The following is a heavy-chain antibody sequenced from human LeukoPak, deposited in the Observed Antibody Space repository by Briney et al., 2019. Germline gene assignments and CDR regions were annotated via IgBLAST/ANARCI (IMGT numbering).Heavy chain of an antibody. CDR1: GGSFSGYY. V-gene: IGHV4-34*01. D-gene: IGHD3-10*01. Sequence: SETLSLTCAVYGGSFSGYYWSWIRQPPGKGLEWIGEINHSGSTNYNPSLKSRVTISVDTSKNQFSLKLSSVTAADTAVYYCARHKVLVRGVKFSFDYWGQGTLVTVSS. J-gene: IGHJ4*02. CDR2: INHSGST. CDR3: ARHKVLVRGVKFSFDY.